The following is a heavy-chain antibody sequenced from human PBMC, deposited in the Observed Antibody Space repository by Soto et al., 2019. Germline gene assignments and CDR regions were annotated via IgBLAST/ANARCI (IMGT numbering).Heavy chain of an antibody. V-gene: IGHV1-69*13. J-gene: IGHJ4*02. Sequence: SVKVSCKASGGTFSSYAISWARQAPGQGLEWMGGIIPIFGTANYAQKFQGRVTITADESTSTAYMELSSLRSEDTAVYYCAFTFNIAAAYFDYWGQGTLVTVSS. D-gene: IGHD6-13*01. CDR2: IIPIFGTA. CDR1: GGTFSSYA. CDR3: AFTFNIAAAYFDY.